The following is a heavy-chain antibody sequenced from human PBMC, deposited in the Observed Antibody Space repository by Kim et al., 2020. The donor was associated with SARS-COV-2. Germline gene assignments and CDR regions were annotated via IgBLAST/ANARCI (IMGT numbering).Heavy chain of an antibody. V-gene: IGHV3-15*01. D-gene: IGHD2-15*01. CDR2: TDGGTT. J-gene: IGHJ4*02. CDR3: TSFKLL. Sequence: TDGGTTDYAAPVKGRFTISRDDSKNTLYLQMNSLKTEDTAVYYCTSFKLLWGQGTLVTVSS.